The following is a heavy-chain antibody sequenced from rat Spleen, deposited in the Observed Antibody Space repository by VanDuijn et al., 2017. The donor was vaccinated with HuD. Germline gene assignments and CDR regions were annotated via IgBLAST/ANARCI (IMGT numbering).Heavy chain of an antibody. D-gene: IGHD1-12*02. J-gene: IGHJ2*01. Sequence: QVQLKESGPGLVQPSQTLSLTCTVSGFSLTSYTVSWVRQPPGKGLEWIAAISSGGDTYYSSALKSRLSISRDTSKNKVFLKMNSPQTDDTGTYYCTRDHMMVVIRDWGQGVMVTVSS. CDR1: GFSLTSYT. CDR2: ISSGGDT. V-gene: IGHV2-6*01. CDR3: TRDHMMVVIRD.